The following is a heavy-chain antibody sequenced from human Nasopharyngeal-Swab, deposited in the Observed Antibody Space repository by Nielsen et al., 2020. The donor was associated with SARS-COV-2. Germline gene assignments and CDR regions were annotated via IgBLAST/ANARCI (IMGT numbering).Heavy chain of an antibody. Sequence: GESLKISCKGSGYSFTSYWIGWVRQMPGKGLEWMGIIYPGDSDTRYSPSFQGQVTISADKSISTAYLQWSSLKASDTAMYYCARHRREVRGSYYQTYAFDIWGQGTMVTVSS. CDR1: GYSFTSYW. J-gene: IGHJ3*02. CDR3: ARHRREVRGSYYQTYAFDI. V-gene: IGHV5-51*01. CDR2: IYPGDSDT. D-gene: IGHD1-26*01.